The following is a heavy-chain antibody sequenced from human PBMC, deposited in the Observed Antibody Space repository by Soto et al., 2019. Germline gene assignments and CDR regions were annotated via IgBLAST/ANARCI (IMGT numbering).Heavy chain of an antibody. CDR1: GFSFSSYG. J-gene: IGHJ6*02. Sequence: QVELVESGGGVVQPGRSLRLSCAASGFSFSSYGMHWVRQAPGKGLEWVAVVSYDGSNKYYADSVKGRFTISRDNSKNXLYLQMNSLRAEDTAVYYCAKDLWAVTSYYYGMDVWGQGTTVTVS. D-gene: IGHD4-17*01. CDR3: AKDLWAVTSYYYGMDV. CDR2: VSYDGSNK. V-gene: IGHV3-30*18.